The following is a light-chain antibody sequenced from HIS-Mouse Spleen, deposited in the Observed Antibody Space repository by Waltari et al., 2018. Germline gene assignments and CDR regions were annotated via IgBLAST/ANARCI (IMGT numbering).Light chain of an antibody. Sequence: QSVLTQPPSASGTPGQRATISCSGRSSNTGRNYVYWYQQLPGPAPKLLIYRNNQRPSGVPDRFSGSKSGTSASLAISGLRSEDEADYYCAAWDDSLSGPVFGGGTKLTVL. CDR1: SSNTGRNY. CDR3: AAWDDSLSGPV. CDR2: RNN. V-gene: IGLV1-47*01. J-gene: IGLJ3*02.